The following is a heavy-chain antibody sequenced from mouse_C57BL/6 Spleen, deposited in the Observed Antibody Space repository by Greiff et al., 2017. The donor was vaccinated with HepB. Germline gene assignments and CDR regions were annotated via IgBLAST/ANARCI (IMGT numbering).Heavy chain of an antibody. D-gene: IGHD1-1*01. V-gene: IGHV1-12*01. CDR1: GYTFTSYN. Sequence: SGAELVRPGASVKMSCKASGYTFTSYNMHWVKQTPRQGLEWIGAIYTGNGDTSYNQKFKGKGTLTVDKSSSTAYMQLSSLTSEDSAFYFCANGTVVASDYYAMYYWGQGTSVTVSS. CDR3: ANGTVVASDYYAMYY. J-gene: IGHJ4*01. CDR2: IYTGNGDT.